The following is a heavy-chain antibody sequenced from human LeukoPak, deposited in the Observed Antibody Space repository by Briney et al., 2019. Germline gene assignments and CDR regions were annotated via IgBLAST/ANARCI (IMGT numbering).Heavy chain of an antibody. D-gene: IGHD1-26*01. CDR3: AKRNSGSYRGWFDP. V-gene: IGHV3-23*01. Sequence: PGGSLRLSCAASGFTFSSYAMSWVRQAPGKGLQWVSGISGSGGSPYYADSVKGRFTISRDNSKNTLYLQMNSLRAEDTAVYYCAKRNSGSYRGWFDPWGQGTLVTVSS. CDR2: ISGSGGSP. CDR1: GFTFSSYA. J-gene: IGHJ5*02.